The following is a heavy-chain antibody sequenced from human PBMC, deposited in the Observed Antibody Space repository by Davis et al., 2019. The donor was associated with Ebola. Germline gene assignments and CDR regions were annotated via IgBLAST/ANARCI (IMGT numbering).Heavy chain of an antibody. CDR2: IYSGGST. V-gene: IGHV3-66*04. CDR3: TRHINWAFDY. CDR1: GFTVSSNY. Sequence: PGGSLRLSCAASGFTVSSNYMSWVRQAPGKGLEWVSVIYSGGSTYYADSVKGRFTISRDNTKNSLYLQMDSLRAEDTAVYYCTRHINWAFDYWGQGTLVTVSS. J-gene: IGHJ4*02. D-gene: IGHD1-1*01.